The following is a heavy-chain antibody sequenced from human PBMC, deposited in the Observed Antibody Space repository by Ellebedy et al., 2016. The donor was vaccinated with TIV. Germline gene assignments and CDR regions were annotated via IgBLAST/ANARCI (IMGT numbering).Heavy chain of an antibody. V-gene: IGHV1-46*01. Sequence: ASVKVSXXASGYTFTGYYMHWVRQAPGQGLEWMGIINPSGGSTSYAQKFQGRVTMTRDTSTSTVYMELSSLRSEDTAVYYCARWGIAVAGLDYWGQGTLVTDSS. CDR1: GYTFTGYY. CDR3: ARWGIAVAGLDY. D-gene: IGHD6-19*01. J-gene: IGHJ4*02. CDR2: INPSGGST.